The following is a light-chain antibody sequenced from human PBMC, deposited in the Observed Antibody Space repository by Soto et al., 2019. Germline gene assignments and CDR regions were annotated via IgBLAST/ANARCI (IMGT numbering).Light chain of an antibody. CDR2: TNN. V-gene: IGLV1-40*01. Sequence: QSVLTQPPSVSGAPGRRVTISCTGSSSNIGAGYDVHWYQRLPGTAPKLLIYTNNKRPSGVPDRFSGSKSGTSASLAITGLQADDEADYYCQSYDSSLRRVFGTGTKVTVL. CDR3: QSYDSSLRRV. J-gene: IGLJ1*01. CDR1: SSNIGAGYD.